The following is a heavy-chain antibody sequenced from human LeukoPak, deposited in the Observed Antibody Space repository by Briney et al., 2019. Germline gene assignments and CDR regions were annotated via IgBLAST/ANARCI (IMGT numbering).Heavy chain of an antibody. CDR1: GFTFSSYA. V-gene: IGHV3-30-3*01. CDR2: ISYDGSNK. J-gene: IGHJ3*02. Sequence: QTGGSLRLSCAASGFTFSSYAMHWVRQAPGKGLEWVAVISYDGSNKYYADSVKGRFTISRDNSKNTLYLQMNSLRAEDTTVYYCARVGGDYLDAFDIWGQGTMVTVSS. D-gene: IGHD4-17*01. CDR3: ARVGGDYLDAFDI.